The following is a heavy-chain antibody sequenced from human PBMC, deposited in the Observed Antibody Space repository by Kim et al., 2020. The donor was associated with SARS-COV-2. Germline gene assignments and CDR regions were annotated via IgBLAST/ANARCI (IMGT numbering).Heavy chain of an antibody. CDR3: ARKLVLGVENWFDP. J-gene: IGHJ5*02. Sequence: GGSLRLSCAASGFTVSSNYMSWVRQAPGKGLEWVSVIYSGGSTYYADSVKGRFTISRHNSKNTLYLQMNSLRAEDTAVYYCARKLVLGVENWFDPWGQGTLVTVSS. CDR1: GFTVSSNY. D-gene: IGHD6-13*01. V-gene: IGHV3-53*04. CDR2: IYSGGST.